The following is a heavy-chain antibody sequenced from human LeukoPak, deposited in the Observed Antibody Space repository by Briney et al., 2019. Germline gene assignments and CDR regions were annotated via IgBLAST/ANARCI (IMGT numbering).Heavy chain of an antibody. V-gene: IGHV4-34*01. D-gene: IGHD4-11*01. CDR3: ASLTTLDY. CDR1: GGPFSGYY. Sequence: PSETLSLTCAVYGGPFSGYYWSWIRQPPGKGLEWIGEINHSGSTNYNPSLKSRVTISVDTSKNQFSLKLSSVTAADTAAYYCASLTTLDYWGQGTLVTVSS. CDR2: INHSGST. J-gene: IGHJ4*02.